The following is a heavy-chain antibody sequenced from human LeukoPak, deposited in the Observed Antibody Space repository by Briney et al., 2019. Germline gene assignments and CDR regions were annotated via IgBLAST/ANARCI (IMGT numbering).Heavy chain of an antibody. CDR3: ARVYSSGWYYFDP. CDR1: GFTSSDYY. J-gene: IGHJ5*02. V-gene: IGHV3-11*01. D-gene: IGHD6-19*01. Sequence: GGSLRLSCAASGFTSSDYYMSWIRQAPGKGLEWVSYISSSGSTIYYADSVKGRFTISRDNAKNSLYLQMNSLRAEDTAVYYCARVYSSGWYYFDPWGQGTLVTVSS. CDR2: ISSSGSTI.